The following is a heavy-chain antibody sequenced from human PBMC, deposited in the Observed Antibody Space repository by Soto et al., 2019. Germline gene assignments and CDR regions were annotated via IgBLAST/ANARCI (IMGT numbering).Heavy chain of an antibody. CDR1: GFTFSSYG. Sequence: QVQLVESGGGVVQPGRSLRLSCAASGFTFSSYGMHWVRQAPGKGLEWVAVIWYDGSNKYYADSVKGRFTISRDNSKNTLYLQLNSLRAEDTAVYYCARTHTSGWYFDYWGQGTQVTVSS. V-gene: IGHV3-33*01. CDR2: IWYDGSNK. D-gene: IGHD6-19*01. CDR3: ARTHTSGWYFDY. J-gene: IGHJ4*02.